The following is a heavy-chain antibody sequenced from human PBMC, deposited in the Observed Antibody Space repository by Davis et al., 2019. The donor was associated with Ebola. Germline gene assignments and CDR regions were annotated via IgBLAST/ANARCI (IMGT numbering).Heavy chain of an antibody. Sequence: GSLSLSCAVSGFTFSTAWMNWVRQAPGNGLEWVGRIKSKTDGGTTDYAAPVKGRFTISRDDSKNTLYLQMNSLKTEDTAVYYCARARFGGDYYFDYWGQGTLVTVSS. CDR3: ARARFGGDYYFDY. D-gene: IGHD3-16*01. V-gene: IGHV3-15*07. CDR2: IKSKTDGGTT. CDR1: GFTFSTAW. J-gene: IGHJ4*02.